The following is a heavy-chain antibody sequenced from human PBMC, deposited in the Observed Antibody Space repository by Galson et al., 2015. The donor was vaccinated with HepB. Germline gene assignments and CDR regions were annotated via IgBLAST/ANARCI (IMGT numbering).Heavy chain of an antibody. D-gene: IGHD1-26*01. CDR1: GYTFTSYY. CDR2: INPSGGST. Sequence: SVKVSCRASGYTFTSYYMHWVRQAPGQGLEWMGIINPSGGSTSYAQKFQGRVTMTRDTSISTAYMELSSLRSEDTAVYYCARGPSGSYFSIYYYYYMDVWGKGTTVTVSS. J-gene: IGHJ6*03. CDR3: ARGPSGSYFSIYYYYYMDV. V-gene: IGHV1-46*01.